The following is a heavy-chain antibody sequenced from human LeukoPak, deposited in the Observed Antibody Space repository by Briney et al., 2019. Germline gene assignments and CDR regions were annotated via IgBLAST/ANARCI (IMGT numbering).Heavy chain of an antibody. D-gene: IGHD6-13*01. V-gene: IGHV3-7*01. CDR2: IKQDGSEK. Sequence: RPGGSLRLSCAVSGFTFSSNWMSWVRQAPGKGLEWVAHIKQDGSEKYYVDSMKGRFTISRDNAKNSLYLQMNSLRVEDTAVYNCARAGLGAAADVWGQGTLVTVSS. CDR3: ARAGLGAAADV. CDR1: GFTFSSNW. J-gene: IGHJ4*02.